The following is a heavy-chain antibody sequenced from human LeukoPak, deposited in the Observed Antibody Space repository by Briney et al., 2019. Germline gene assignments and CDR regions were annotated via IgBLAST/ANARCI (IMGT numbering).Heavy chain of an antibody. CDR3: ARDRGQSSSWSRPGNAYYGMDV. V-gene: IGHV3-21*01. D-gene: IGHD6-13*01. CDR1: GFTFSSYS. Sequence: GSLRLSCAASGFTFSSYSMNWVRQAPGKGLEWVSSISSSSSYIYYADSVKGQFTISRDNAKNSLYLQMNSLRAEDTAVYYCARDRGQSSSWSRPGNAYYGMDVWGQGTTVTVSS. CDR2: ISSSSSYI. J-gene: IGHJ6*02.